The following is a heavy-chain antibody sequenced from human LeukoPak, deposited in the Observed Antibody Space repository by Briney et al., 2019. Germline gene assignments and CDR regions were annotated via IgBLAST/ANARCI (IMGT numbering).Heavy chain of an antibody. Sequence: GGSLRLSCAASGFTFSSYWMSWVRQAPGKGLEWVANIKKDGSEKYYVDSVKGRFTISRDNAKTSLYLQMNSLRAEDTAVYYCARDLSGVAGYTYGRGIDCWGQGTLVTVSS. CDR2: IKKDGSEK. V-gene: IGHV3-7*01. CDR1: GFTFSSYW. J-gene: IGHJ4*02. D-gene: IGHD5-18*01. CDR3: ARDLSGVAGYTYGRGIDC.